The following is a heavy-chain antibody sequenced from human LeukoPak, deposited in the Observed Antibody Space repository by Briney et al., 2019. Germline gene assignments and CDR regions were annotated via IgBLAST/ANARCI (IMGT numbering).Heavy chain of an antibody. V-gene: IGHV3-30-3*01. CDR3: ARTVVVTAILGY. CDR1: GFTFSSYA. CDR2: MSYDGSNK. J-gene: IGHJ4*02. Sequence: GGSLRLSCAASGFTFSSYAMHWVRQAPGKGLEWVAVMSYDGSNKYYADSVKGRFTISRDNSKNTLYLQMNSLRAEDTAVYYCARTVVVTAILGYWGQGTLVTVSS. D-gene: IGHD2-21*02.